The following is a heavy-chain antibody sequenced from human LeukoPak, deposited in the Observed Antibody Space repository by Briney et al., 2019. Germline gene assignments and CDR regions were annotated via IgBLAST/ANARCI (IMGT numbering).Heavy chain of an antibody. CDR1: GGSISSGDYY. CDR2: IYYSGST. J-gene: IGHJ4*02. Sequence: PSETLSLTCTVSGGSISSGDYYWSWIRQPPGKGLEWIGYIYYSGSTYYNPSLKSRVTISVDTSKNQFSLKLSSVTAADTAVYYCARSGEVGLVQDWGQGTLVTVSS. D-gene: IGHD6-6*01. V-gene: IGHV4-30-4*01. CDR3: ARSGEVGLVQD.